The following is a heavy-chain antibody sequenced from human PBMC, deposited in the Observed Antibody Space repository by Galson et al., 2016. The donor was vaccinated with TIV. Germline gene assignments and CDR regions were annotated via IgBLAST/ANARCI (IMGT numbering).Heavy chain of an antibody. CDR2: MHPNSGNT. V-gene: IGHV1-8*02. CDR3: ARSGDYGDY. CDR1: GYTFTSYD. D-gene: IGHD4-17*01. J-gene: IGHJ4*02. Sequence: SVKVSCKASGYTFTSYDINWVRQATGQGLEWMGWMHPNSGNTGYALKFRGRVTMTRNTSVRTAYMELSSLRSEDTAVYYCARSGDYGDYWGQGTLVTVSS.